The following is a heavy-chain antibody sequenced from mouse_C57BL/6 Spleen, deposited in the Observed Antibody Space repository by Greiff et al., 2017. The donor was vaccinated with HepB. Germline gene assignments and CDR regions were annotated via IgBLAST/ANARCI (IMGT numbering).Heavy chain of an antibody. CDR1: GYTFTSYW. V-gene: IGHV1-55*01. D-gene: IGHD2-2*01. CDR2: IYPGSGST. J-gene: IGHJ4*01. CDR3: ARGSGYDWAMDY. Sequence: QVQLQQPGAELVKPGASVKMSCKASGYTFTSYWITWVKQRPGQGLEWIGDIYPGSGSTNYNEKFKSKATLTVDTSSSTAYMQRSSLTSEDSAVYYCARGSGYDWAMDYWGQGTSVTVSS.